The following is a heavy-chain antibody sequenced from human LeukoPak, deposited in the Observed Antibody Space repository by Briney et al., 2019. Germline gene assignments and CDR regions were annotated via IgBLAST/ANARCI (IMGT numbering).Heavy chain of an antibody. Sequence: GASVKVSCKASGYTFTSYGISWLRQAPGQGLEWMGWISAYNGNTNYAQKLQGRVTMTTDTSTSTAYMELRSLRSDDTAVYYCARDLRDIVVVPAAIRPYYGMDVWGQGTTVTVSS. CDR1: GYTFTSYG. D-gene: IGHD2-2*02. CDR3: ARDLRDIVVVPAAIRPYYGMDV. J-gene: IGHJ6*02. V-gene: IGHV1-18*01. CDR2: ISAYNGNT.